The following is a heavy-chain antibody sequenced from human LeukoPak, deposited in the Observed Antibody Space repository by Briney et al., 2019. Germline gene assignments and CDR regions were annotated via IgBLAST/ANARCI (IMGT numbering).Heavy chain of an antibody. Sequence: PGGSLRLSCAASGFTFDDYAMHWVRHAPGKGLEWVSGISWNSGSIGYADSVKGRFTISRDNAKNSLYLQMNSLRAEDTALYYCAKGNYYDSSGYYGYWGQGTLVTVSS. V-gene: IGHV3-9*01. CDR3: AKGNYYDSSGYYGY. CDR1: GFTFDDYA. CDR2: ISWNSGSI. D-gene: IGHD3-22*01. J-gene: IGHJ4*02.